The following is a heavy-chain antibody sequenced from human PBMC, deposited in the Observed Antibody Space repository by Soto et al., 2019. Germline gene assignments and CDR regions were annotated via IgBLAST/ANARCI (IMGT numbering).Heavy chain of an antibody. V-gene: IGHV2-5*02. J-gene: IGHJ4*02. CDR2: LYWDDDK. CDR1: GFSLSTTRVG. Sequence: QITLKESGPTLVKPTQTLTLTCTFSGFSLSTTRVGVGWIRQPPGEALEWLALLYWDDDKLYSPSLKRRLTITKDTSKNQVVLTLTNMXPVXXATYYXXHXXXSGXRYYFDYWGQGTLVTVSS. CDR3: XHXXXSGXRYYFDY.